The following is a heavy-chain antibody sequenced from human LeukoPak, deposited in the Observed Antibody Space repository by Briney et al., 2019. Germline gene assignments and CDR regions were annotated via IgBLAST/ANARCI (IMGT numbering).Heavy chain of an antibody. Sequence: GRCLRLSCAASASTLSSYETHSVRQAPGKGLVWVLRINSKGSETGYADAVKGRFTNSRDNAKNTLYLQMDSLRPEDTAIYFCARELPREVTLDYWGQGTLVTVSS. J-gene: IGHJ4*02. CDR2: INSKGSET. CDR3: ARELPREVTLDY. V-gene: IGHV3-74*01. CDR1: ASTLSSYE. D-gene: IGHD2-21*02.